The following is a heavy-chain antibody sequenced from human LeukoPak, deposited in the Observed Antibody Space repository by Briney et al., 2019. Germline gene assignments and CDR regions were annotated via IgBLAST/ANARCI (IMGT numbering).Heavy chain of an antibody. D-gene: IGHD6-13*01. CDR3: ARVPSSSWYGDAFDI. Sequence: GGSLRLSCAASGFTFSGFAMSWVRQAPGKGLEWVAVISYDGSNKYYADSVKGRFTISRDNSKNTLYLQMNSLRAEDTAVYYCARVPSSSWYGDAFDIWGQGTMVTVSS. V-gene: IGHV3-30*04. CDR1: GFTFSGFA. J-gene: IGHJ3*02. CDR2: ISYDGSNK.